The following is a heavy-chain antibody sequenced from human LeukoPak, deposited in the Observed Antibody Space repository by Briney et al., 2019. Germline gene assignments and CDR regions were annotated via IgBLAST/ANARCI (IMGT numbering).Heavy chain of an antibody. CDR3: TTLLTTGEKSP. CDR1: GFTFSNAW. V-gene: IGHV3-15*01. J-gene: IGHJ5*02. Sequence: PGGSLRLSCAASGFTFSNAWMSWVRQAPGKGLEWVGRIKGKTDAGTTDYAAPVKGRFTISRDDSKNTLYLQMNSLKTEDTAVYYCTTLLTTGEKSPWGQGTLVTVSS. D-gene: IGHD4-11*01. CDR2: IKGKTDAGTT.